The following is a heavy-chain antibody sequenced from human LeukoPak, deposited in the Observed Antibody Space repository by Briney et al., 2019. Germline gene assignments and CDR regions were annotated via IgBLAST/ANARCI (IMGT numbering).Heavy chain of an antibody. J-gene: IGHJ6*02. CDR3: ARGYIVVVTAITSPPQVVGGMDV. V-gene: IGHV5-51*01. Sequence: GESLKISCKGSGYSFTSYWIGWVRQMPGKGLEWMGIIYPGDSDTRYSPSFQGQVTISADKSISTAYLQWSSLKASDTAMYYCARGYIVVVTAITSPPQVVGGMDVWGQGTTVTVSS. CDR1: GYSFTSYW. CDR2: IYPGDSDT. D-gene: IGHD2-21*02.